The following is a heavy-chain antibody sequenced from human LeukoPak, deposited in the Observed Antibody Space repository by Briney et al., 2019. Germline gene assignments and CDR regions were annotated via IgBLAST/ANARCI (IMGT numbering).Heavy chain of an antibody. J-gene: IGHJ4*02. D-gene: IGHD2-15*01. V-gene: IGHV3-53*01. CDR2: IYSDNT. CDR3: AKDRLRYCSGGSCYSPVDY. Sequence: GGSLRLSCTVSGFTVSSNSMSWVRQAPGKGLEWVSFIYSDNTHYSDSVKGRFTISRDNSKNTLYLQMNSLRVEDTAVYYCAKDRLRYCSGGSCYSPVDYWGQGTLVSVSS. CDR1: GFTVSSNS.